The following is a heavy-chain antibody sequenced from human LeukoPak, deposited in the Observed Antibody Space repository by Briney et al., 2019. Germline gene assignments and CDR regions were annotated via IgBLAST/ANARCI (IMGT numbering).Heavy chain of an antibody. J-gene: IGHJ3*02. CDR1: GFTFGSYG. V-gene: IGHV3-33*01. CDR2: IWHDGSNT. CDR3: ARDGVNCSGAGCYSFFAFDI. Sequence: GRSLRLSCAASGFTFGSYGMHWVRQAPGTGLEWVAVIWHDGSNTFYADSVKGRFTISRDNSKNTMYLQMNSLRAEDTAVYYCARDGVNCSGAGCYSFFAFDIWGQGTMVTVSS. D-gene: IGHD2-15*01.